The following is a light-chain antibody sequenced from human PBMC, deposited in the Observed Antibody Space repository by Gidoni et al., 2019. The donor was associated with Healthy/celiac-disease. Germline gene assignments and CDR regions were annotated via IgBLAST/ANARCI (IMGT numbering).Light chain of an antibody. CDR1: QSVSSN. Sequence: DIVVTPSPATLSVSPGERATVSCRASQSVSSNLAWYQQKPGQAPRLLIYGASTRATGIPARFSGSGSGTEFSLTISSLQSEDFAVYYCQHYNNWPQAFGQGTNVEIK. CDR3: QHYNNWPQA. V-gene: IGKV3-15*01. CDR2: GAS. J-gene: IGKJ1*01.